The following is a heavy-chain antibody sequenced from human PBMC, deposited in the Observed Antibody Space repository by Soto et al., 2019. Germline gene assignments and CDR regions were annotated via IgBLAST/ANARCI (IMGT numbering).Heavy chain of an antibody. V-gene: IGHV4-39*01. CDR1: GGSISSSNYY. J-gene: IGHJ5*02. Sequence: QLQLQESGPGLVKPSETLSLTCTVSGGSISSSNYYWAWIRQPPGKGLEWIGSFYYSGSTYYKPSLKSRVSMSVDTSKNQFSLKLRSVTAADTAVYYCARPIEGGSSGYYHWGQGTLVTVSS. CDR3: ARPIEGGSSGYYH. CDR2: FYYSGST. D-gene: IGHD3-22*01.